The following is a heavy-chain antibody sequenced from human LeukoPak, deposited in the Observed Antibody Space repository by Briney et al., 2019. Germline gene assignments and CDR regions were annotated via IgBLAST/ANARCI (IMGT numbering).Heavy chain of an antibody. CDR2: IRYDGSNK. CDR3: AKDGLACSGGSCYFDY. D-gene: IGHD2-15*01. CDR1: GFTFSGYG. J-gene: IGHJ4*02. Sequence: AGGSLRLSCAASGFTFSGYGMHWVRQAPGKGLEGVAFIRYDGSNKYYADSVKGRFTISRDNSKNTLYLQMNSLRAEDTAVYYCAKDGLACSGGSCYFDYWGQGTLVTVSS. V-gene: IGHV3-30*02.